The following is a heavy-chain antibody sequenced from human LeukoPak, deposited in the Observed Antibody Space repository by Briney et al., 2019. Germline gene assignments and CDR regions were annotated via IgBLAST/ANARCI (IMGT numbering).Heavy chain of an antibody. CDR2: ISANNGNT. V-gene: IGHV1-18*01. CDR1: GYTFSMYG. CDR3: AREKYGNFDY. J-gene: IGHJ4*02. D-gene: IGHD1-1*01. Sequence: ASVKVSCMTSGYTFSMYGISWVRQAPGQGLEYMGWISANNGNTKYSQKFQGRVTMTTDTSTSTAYMELRSLRSDDTAVYYCAREKYGNFDYWGQGTLVTVSS.